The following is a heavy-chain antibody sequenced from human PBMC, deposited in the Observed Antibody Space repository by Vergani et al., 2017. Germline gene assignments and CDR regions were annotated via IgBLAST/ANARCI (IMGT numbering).Heavy chain of an antibody. CDR1: GGTFSSYA. CDR2: IIPIFGTA. J-gene: IGHJ6*02. V-gene: IGHV1-69*01. D-gene: IGHD3-10*01. CDR3: AGARGVNYGSGSYYNVRYYGMDV. Sequence: QVQLVQSGAEVKKPGSSVKVSCKASGGTFSSYAISWVRQAPGQGLEWMGGIIPIFGTANYAQKFQGRVTSTADESTSTAYMELSSLRSEDTAGYYCAGARGVNYGSGSYYNVRYYGMDVWGQGTTVTVSS.